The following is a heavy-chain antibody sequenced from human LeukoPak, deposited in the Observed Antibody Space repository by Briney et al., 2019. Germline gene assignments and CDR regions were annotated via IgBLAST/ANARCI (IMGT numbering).Heavy chain of an antibody. CDR1: GGTFSSYA. Sequence: SVKVSCKASGGTFSSYAISWVRQAPGQGLEWMGRIIPILGIANYAQKFQGRVTLTRDTSTSTVYMELSSLRSEDTAVYYCVRGTGTSFGYFDYWGQETLVTVSS. V-gene: IGHV1-69*04. CDR2: IIPILGIA. D-gene: IGHD1-14*01. J-gene: IGHJ4*02. CDR3: VRGTGTSFGYFDY.